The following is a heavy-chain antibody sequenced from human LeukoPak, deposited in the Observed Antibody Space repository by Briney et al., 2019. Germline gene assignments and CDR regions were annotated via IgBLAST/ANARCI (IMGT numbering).Heavy chain of an antibody. J-gene: IGHJ4*02. CDR1: GGSISSGQYY. CDR3: ARGGASMDFHY. CDR2: IYSSGST. V-gene: IGHV4-30-4*01. Sequence: SGTLSLTCTVSGGSISSGQYYWNWIRQPPGKGLEWIGYIYSSGSTYYNPSLKSRVTISGDTSKTQFSLNLTSVTAADTAVYYCARGGASMDFHYWGQGTLVTVSS. D-gene: IGHD2/OR15-2a*01.